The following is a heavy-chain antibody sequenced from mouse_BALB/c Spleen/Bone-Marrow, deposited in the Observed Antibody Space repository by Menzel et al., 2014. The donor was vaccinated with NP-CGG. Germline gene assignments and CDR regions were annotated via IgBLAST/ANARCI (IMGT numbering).Heavy chain of an antibody. CDR1: GYTFTSYW. V-gene: IGHV1S81*02. D-gene: IGHD2-2*01. J-gene: IGHJ2*01. CDR3: ARINGYDY. Sequence: QVQLQQSRAELVKPGASVKLSCKASGYTFTSYWMHWVKQRPGQGLEWIGEIDPGTGRTDYNKKFKSRATLTVDKSSSTAYMHLSSLTSEDSAVYYCARINGYDYWGQGTTLTVSS. CDR2: IDPGTGRT.